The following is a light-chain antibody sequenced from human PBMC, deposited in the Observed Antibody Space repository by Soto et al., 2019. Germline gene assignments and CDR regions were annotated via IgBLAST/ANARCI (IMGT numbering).Light chain of an antibody. J-gene: IGKJ5*01. CDR2: GAS. V-gene: IGKV3-20*01. CDR3: QQYGSSPIT. Sequence: EIAMTQCPVTLPVSPGERATLSSRASQSISSSYLAWYQQKPGQAPRLLIYGASSRATGIPDRFSGSGSGTDFTLTISRLEPEDFAVYYCQQYGSSPITFGQGTRLEIK. CDR1: QSISSSY.